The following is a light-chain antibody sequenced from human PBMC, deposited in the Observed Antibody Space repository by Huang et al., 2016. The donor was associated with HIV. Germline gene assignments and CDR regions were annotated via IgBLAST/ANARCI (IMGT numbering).Light chain of an antibody. CDR2: DAS. V-gene: IGKV3-15*01. J-gene: IGKJ2*01. CDR1: HSITTN. CDR3: QEYNNWPPYT. Sequence: EKVMTQSPATLSVSPGERATLSCTASHSITTNLAWYQKKPDQPTRLLIYDASTRATGVPDRFSGSGSGTEFTLTISSLQSEDFAVYYCQEYNNWPPYTFGQGTKVEIE.